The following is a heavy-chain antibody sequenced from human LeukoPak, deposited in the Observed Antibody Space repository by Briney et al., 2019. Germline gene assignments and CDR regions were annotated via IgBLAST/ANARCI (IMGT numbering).Heavy chain of an antibody. V-gene: IGHV4-39*07. Sequence: SETLSLTCTVSGGSVSTSDYYWGWIRQSPVKGLEWIGDVFYTGKTNYNPSLRGRATISIDTSKNQFSLKLTYVTAADSAVYFCARVFDSWGQGTLVTVSS. CDR1: GGSVSTSDYY. CDR2: VFYTGKT. CDR3: ARVFDS. J-gene: IGHJ4*02.